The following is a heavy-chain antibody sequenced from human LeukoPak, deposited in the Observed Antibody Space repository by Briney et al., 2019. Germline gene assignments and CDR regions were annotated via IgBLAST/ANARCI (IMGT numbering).Heavy chain of an antibody. V-gene: IGHV3-48*01. CDR1: GFTFASYS. CDR3: ARVAPGHDIGRGYFDY. Sequence: GGSLRLSCAASGFTFASYSMNWVRQAPGKGLEWVSYITSSSGTIYYTDSVKGRFTISRDNAKNSLYLQMNSLRAEDTAVYYCARVAPGHDIGRGYFDYWGQGTPVTVSS. CDR2: ITSSSGTI. D-gene: IGHD2-21*01. J-gene: IGHJ4*02.